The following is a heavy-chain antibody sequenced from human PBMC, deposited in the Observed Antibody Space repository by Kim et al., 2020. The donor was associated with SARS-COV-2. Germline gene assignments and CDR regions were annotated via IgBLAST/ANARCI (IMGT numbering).Heavy chain of an antibody. Sequence: SETLSLTCAVYGGSFSGYYWSWIRQPPGKGLEWIGEINHSGSTNYNPSLKSRVTISVDTSKNQFSLKLSSVTAADTAVYYCVYRRGGSGSYYNYYYYGMDVWGQGTTVTVSS. D-gene: IGHD3-10*01. CDR1: GGSFSGYY. J-gene: IGHJ6*02. V-gene: IGHV4-34*01. CDR2: INHSGST. CDR3: VYRRGGSGSYYNYYYYGMDV.